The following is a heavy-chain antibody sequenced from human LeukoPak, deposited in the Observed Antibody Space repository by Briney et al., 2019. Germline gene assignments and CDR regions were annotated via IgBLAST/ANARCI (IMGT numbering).Heavy chain of an antibody. CDR1: GGSIRSSYYY. J-gene: IGHJ5*02. D-gene: IGHD6-13*01. Sequence: PSETLSLTCTVSGGSIRSSYYYWGWIRQPPGKGLEWIGSIYDSGSTYYNPSLKSRVTISVDTSKNQFSLKLSSVTAADTAVYYCARRGWYEGSFDPWGQGTLVTVSS. CDR2: IYDSGST. CDR3: ARRGWYEGSFDP. V-gene: IGHV4-39*01.